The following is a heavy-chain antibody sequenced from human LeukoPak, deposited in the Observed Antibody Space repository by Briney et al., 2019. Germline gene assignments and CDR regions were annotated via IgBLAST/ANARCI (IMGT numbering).Heavy chain of an antibody. CDR3: ARRISGYYIDY. Sequence: GESLKISCKGSGYTFTNYWIGWVRQMPGKGLEWMGIIWPSDSDTRYSPSFQGQVTISADKSIRTAYLQWSSLKASDTAIYFCARRISGYYIDYWGQGTLVSVSS. J-gene: IGHJ4*02. CDR1: GYTFTNYW. CDR2: IWPSDSDT. D-gene: IGHD1-26*01. V-gene: IGHV5-51*01.